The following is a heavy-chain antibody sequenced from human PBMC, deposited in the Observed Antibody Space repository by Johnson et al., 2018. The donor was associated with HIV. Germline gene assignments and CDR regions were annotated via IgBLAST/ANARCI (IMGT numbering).Heavy chain of an antibody. CDR2: IGWNGLTI. Sequence: VQLVESGGGLVQPGGSLRLSCAASGFSFDDYAMHWVRQVPGKGLEWVAGIGWNGLTIGYVDSVKGRFTISRDNSKNSLYLQMNSLRAEDTALYYCARFGRGGSHAFDIWGQGTMVTVSS. CDR3: ARFGRGGSHAFDI. CDR1: GFSFDDYA. D-gene: IGHD5-24*01. V-gene: IGHV3-9*01. J-gene: IGHJ3*02.